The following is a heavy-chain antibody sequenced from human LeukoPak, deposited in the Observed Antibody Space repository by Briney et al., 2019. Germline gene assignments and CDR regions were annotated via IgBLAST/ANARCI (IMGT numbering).Heavy chain of an antibody. D-gene: IGHD6-13*01. CDR3: ASSRGSWPDYFDY. J-gene: IGHJ4*02. V-gene: IGHV3-23*01. CDR1: GFTFADYA. Sequence: PGGSLRLSCAASGFTFADYAMSWVRQAPGKGLEWVSTINGGGFTTYYADSVKGRFTISRDNSKNTLYLQMNNLRAEDTAVYYCASSRGSWPDYFDYWGQGTLVTVSS. CDR2: INGGGFTT.